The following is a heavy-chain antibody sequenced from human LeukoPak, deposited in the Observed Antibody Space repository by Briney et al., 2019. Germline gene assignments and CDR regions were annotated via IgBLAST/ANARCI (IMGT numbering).Heavy chain of an antibody. V-gene: IGHV4-39*01. CDR1: GGSISSRGFF. CDR3: ARLSCSAAVCPTPPYNHFDP. J-gene: IGHJ5*02. D-gene: IGHD2-15*01. Sequence: SETLSLTCTVSGGSISSRGFFWGWIRQPPGKGPEWIGSVYYDGVTYYNRSLKSRVTMSLDTSTNRFSLRLSSVTAADTAVYYCARLSCSAAVCPTPPYNHFDPWGQGTLVTVSS. CDR2: VYYDGVT.